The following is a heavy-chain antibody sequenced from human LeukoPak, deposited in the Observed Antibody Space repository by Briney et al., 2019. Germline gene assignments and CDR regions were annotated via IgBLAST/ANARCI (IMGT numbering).Heavy chain of an antibody. CDR1: GYTFTGYY. CDR2: ISPNTGAT. V-gene: IGHV1-2*02. Sequence: ASVKVSCKPSGYTFTGYYLHWLRQAPGQGLEWLGWISPNTGATTSAQRFQGRVTLTRDTSINTAYMELTALTSDDTAVYYCARDRVGSGWPRPYYFEYWGQGALVTVSS. CDR3: ARDRVGSGWPRPYYFEY. D-gene: IGHD6-19*01. J-gene: IGHJ4*02.